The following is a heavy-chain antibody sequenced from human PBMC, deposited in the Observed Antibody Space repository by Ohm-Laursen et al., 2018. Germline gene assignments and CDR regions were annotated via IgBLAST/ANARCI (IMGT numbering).Heavy chain of an antibody. CDR1: GFTFSSYG. Sequence: SLRLSCTATGFTFSSYGMHWVRQAPGKGLEWVAVISYDGSNKYYADSVKGRFTISRDNAKNSLYLQMNSLRAEDTALYYCAKDWCSGGSCYSFDYWGQGTLVTVSS. D-gene: IGHD2-15*01. J-gene: IGHJ4*02. V-gene: IGHV3-30*18. CDR3: AKDWCSGGSCYSFDY. CDR2: ISYDGSNK.